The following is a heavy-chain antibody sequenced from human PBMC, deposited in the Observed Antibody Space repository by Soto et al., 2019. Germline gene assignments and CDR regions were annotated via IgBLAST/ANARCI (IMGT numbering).Heavy chain of an antibody. CDR1: GGSISSSDFY. V-gene: IGHV4-39*06. D-gene: IGHD4-17*01. CDR3: ASRLTLATTTGDAFDL. CDR2: MYYSGTT. J-gene: IGHJ3*01. Sequence: SETLSLTCTVSGGSISSSDFYWGWLRQTPGKGLEFIGSMYYSGTTYCNPSLKSRVTISVDTSKNQFTLKLISVTAADTAVYYCASRLTLATTTGDAFDLWGQGTMVTVSS.